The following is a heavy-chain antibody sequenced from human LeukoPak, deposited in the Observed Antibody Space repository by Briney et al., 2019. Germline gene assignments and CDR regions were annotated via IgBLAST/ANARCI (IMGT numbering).Heavy chain of an antibody. J-gene: IGHJ5*02. CDR3: AREMDYYDTGGYYLQWFDP. Sequence: SQTLSLTCTVSGGSISSGGYYWSWLRQHPGKGLEWIGYIYYSGTTSYNPSLKSRVSISFDTSKNQFFLKLNSVTAADTAVYYCAREMDYYDTGGYYLQWFDPWGQGTLVTVSS. V-gene: IGHV4-31*03. CDR1: GGSISSGGYY. CDR2: IYYSGTT. D-gene: IGHD3-22*01.